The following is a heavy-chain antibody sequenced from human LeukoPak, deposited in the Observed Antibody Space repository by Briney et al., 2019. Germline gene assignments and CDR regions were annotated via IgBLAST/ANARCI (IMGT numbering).Heavy chain of an antibody. J-gene: IGHJ3*02. CDR3: ARGGIYSGTKGAFDI. V-gene: IGHV1-3*01. CDR1: GYTFTSYA. CDR2: INAGNGNT. Sequence: ASVKVSCKASGYTFTSYAMHWVRQAPGQRLEWMGWINAGNGNTKYSQKFQGRVTITRDTSASTAYMELSSLRSEDTAVYYCARGGIYSGTKGAFDIWGQGTMVTVSS. D-gene: IGHD1-26*01.